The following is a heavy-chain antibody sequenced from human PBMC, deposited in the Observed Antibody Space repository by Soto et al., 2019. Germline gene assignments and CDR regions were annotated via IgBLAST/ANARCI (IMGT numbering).Heavy chain of an antibody. J-gene: IGHJ6*02. CDR2: IIPIFGTA. CDR1: GGTFSSYA. V-gene: IGHV1-69*01. CDR3: ARAREGIFGRSGHYYYGMDV. D-gene: IGHD3-3*01. Sequence: QVQLVQSGAEVKKPGSSVKVSCKASGGTFSSYAISWVRRAPGQGLEWMGGIIPIFGTANYAQKFQGRVTITADESTSTAYMELSSLRSEDTAVYYCARAREGIFGRSGHYYYGMDVWGQGTTVTVSS.